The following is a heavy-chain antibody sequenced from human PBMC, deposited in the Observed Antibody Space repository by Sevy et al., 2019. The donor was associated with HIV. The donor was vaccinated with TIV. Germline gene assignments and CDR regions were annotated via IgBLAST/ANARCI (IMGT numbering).Heavy chain of an antibody. CDR3: ARYGRIPVAGHTWFDP. V-gene: IGHV3-23*01. J-gene: IGHJ5*02. Sequence: GGSLRLSCAASGFTFIAFGMTWVRQAPGKGLEWVSGISGGGAATAYADSAKGRFTIPRDNSNNTPYLQMNRLTAADTAVYYCARYGRIPVAGHTWFDPWGLGTLVTVSS. CDR2: ISGGGAAT. D-gene: IGHD6-19*01. CDR1: GFTFIAFG.